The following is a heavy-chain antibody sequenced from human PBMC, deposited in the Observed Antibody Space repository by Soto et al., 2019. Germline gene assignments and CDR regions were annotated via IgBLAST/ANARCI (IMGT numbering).Heavy chain of an antibody. J-gene: IGHJ4*02. CDR2: IYYSGST. V-gene: IGHV4-30-4*02. Sequence: SDTLSLTYNVSGGSIRTGDYYVIWIRQPPGKSLEWIGYIYYSGSTYYNPSLKSRVTISVDTSKNQFSLKLSSVTAADTAVYYCARGSYYYDSRGYYHYWCQG. D-gene: IGHD3-22*01. CDR1: GGSIRTGDYY. CDR3: ARGSYYYDSRGYYHY.